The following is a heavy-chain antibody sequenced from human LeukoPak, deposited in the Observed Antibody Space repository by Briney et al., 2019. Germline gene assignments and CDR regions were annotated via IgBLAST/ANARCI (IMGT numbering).Heavy chain of an antibody. CDR3: ARDSLRDRGPFDM. D-gene: IGHD2-21*02. V-gene: IGHV1-46*01. J-gene: IGHJ3*02. CDR1: GYAFTSYY. CDR2: INPSGGGT. Sequence: GASVKVSCKASGYAFTSYYIHWVRQTPGQGLEWMGIINPSGGGTSSAQKFQGRVTMTRDTSMSTVYMELSSLRSEDTAVYYCARDSLRDRGPFDMWGQGTRVTVSS.